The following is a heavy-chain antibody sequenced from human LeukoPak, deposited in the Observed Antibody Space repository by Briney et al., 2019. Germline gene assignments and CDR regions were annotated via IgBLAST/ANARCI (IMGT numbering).Heavy chain of an antibody. CDR2: IYHSGST. Sequence: SETLSLTCTVSGYSISSGYYWGWIRQPPGKGLEWIGSIYHSGSTYYNPSLKSRVTISVDTSKNQFSLKLSSVTAADTAVYYCARCVVVTASEGAFDIWGQGTMVTVSS. CDR3: ARCVVVTASEGAFDI. J-gene: IGHJ3*02. D-gene: IGHD2-21*02. V-gene: IGHV4-38-2*02. CDR1: GYSISSGYY.